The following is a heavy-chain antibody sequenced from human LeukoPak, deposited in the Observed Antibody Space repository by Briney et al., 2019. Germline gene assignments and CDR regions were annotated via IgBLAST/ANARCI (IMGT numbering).Heavy chain of an antibody. CDR1: GFTFSSYA. V-gene: IGHV3-23*01. J-gene: IGHJ4*02. Sequence: GGSLRLSCAASGFTFSSYAMSWVRQAPGKGLEWVSTIGDNTHYADSVKGRFTISRDSSKNTLYLQMNSPRAEDTAIYYCAKSMYNTDRGQGTLVTVSS. D-gene: IGHD1-14*01. CDR2: IGDNT. CDR3: AKSMYNTD.